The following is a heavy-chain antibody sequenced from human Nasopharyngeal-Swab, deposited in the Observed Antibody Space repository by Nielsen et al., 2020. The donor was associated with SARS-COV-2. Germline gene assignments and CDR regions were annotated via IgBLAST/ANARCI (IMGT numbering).Heavy chain of an antibody. Sequence: GGSLRLSCKGSGDSFTTYWIGWVRQMPGKGLEWMGIIYPGDSNTRYSPSFQGQVTISADKYSSTAYLQWSSLKASDIAIYYCARPMRPMGHYYFGMDVWGQGTTVTVSS. CDR2: IYPGDSNT. CDR3: ARPMRPMGHYYFGMDV. CDR1: GDSFTTYW. V-gene: IGHV5-51*01. D-gene: IGHD1-26*01. J-gene: IGHJ6*02.